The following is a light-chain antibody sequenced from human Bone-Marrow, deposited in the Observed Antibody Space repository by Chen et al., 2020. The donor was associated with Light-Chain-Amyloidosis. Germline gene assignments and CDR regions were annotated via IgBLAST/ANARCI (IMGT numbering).Light chain of an antibody. Sequence: SYVLTQPSSVSVAPGQTATIACGGNNIGSTGVHWYQQTPGQAPLLVVYDDSDRPPGIPERLSGSNSGNTATLTISRVEAGDEADYCCQVWDRSSDRPVFGGGTKLTVL. V-gene: IGLV3-21*02. CDR3: QVWDRSSDRPV. CDR2: DDS. CDR1: NIGSTG. J-gene: IGLJ3*02.